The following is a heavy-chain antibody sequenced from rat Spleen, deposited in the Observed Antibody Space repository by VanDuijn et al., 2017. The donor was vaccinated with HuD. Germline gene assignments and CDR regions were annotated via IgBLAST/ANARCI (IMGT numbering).Heavy chain of an antibody. CDR1: GFTFSDYY. CDR3: ARQYNNYGYFDY. CDR2: ISYDGSST. Sequence: EVQLVESDGGLVQPGRSLKLSCAASGFTFSDYYMAWVRQAPTKGLEWVATISYDGSSTYYRDSVKGRFTISRDNAKSTLYLQMDSLRSEDTATYYCARQYNNYGYFDYWGQGVMVTVSS. D-gene: IGHD1-10*01. J-gene: IGHJ2*01. V-gene: IGHV5-29*01.